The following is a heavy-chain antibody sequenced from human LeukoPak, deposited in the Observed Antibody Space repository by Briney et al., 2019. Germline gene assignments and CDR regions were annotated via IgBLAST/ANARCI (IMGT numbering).Heavy chain of an antibody. CDR3: ARAGLYGSGSYYSGMDV. V-gene: IGHV1-46*01. J-gene: IGHJ6*02. D-gene: IGHD3-10*01. CDR1: GYTFTSYY. CDR2: INPSGGST. Sequence: ASVKVSCKASGYTFTSYYMHWVRQAPGQGLEWMGIINPSGGSTSYAQKFQGRVTMTRDTSTSTVYMELSSLRSEDTAVYCCARAGLYGSGSYYSGMDVWGQGTTVTVSS.